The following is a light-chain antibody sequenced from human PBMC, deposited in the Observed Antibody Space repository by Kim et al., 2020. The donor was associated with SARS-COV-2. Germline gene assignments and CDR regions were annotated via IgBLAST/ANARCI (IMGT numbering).Light chain of an antibody. CDR2: RAS. CDR1: QSVSGGY. Sequence: EIVLTQSPGTLSLSPGDTVTLSCRASQSVSGGYVAWYRQKPGQAPRLLIYRASSAATGLPDRFSGGGSGTDFTLTISRLEPDDSAVYYCQQYGSSPRLTFGGGTKLEI. J-gene: IGKJ4*01. V-gene: IGKV3-20*01. CDR3: QQYGSSPRLT.